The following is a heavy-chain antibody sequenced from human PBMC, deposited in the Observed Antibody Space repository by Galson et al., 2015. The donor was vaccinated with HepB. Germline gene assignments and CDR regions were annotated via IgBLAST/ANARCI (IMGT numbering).Heavy chain of an antibody. D-gene: IGHD3-22*01. Sequence: SLRLACAASGFSFSEHFMDWVRQAPGTGLVWVGRSRKRGNSYISESAASVKGRFTISRDDSKNSLYLLMNSLKTEDTAVYYCVREGTYYYDSSGYRGALDIWGQGTVVTVSS. CDR2: SRKRGNSYIS. CDR1: GFSFSEHF. CDR3: VREGTYYYDSSGYRGALDI. V-gene: IGHV3-72*01. J-gene: IGHJ3*02.